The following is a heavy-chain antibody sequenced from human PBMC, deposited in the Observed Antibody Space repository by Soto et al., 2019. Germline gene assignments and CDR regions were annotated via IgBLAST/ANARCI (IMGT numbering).Heavy chain of an antibody. CDR1: GGSFSGYY. D-gene: IGHD6-6*01. CDR2: INQSGST. V-gene: IGHV4-34*01. J-gene: IGHJ1*01. CDR3: TRGRIAARLQH. Sequence: QVQLQQWGAGLLKPSETLSVTCAVYGGSFSGYYWTWIRQPPGKGLEWIGEINQSGSTSYNPSLKSRVTISVDTSKNQFSLKLTSVTAADTAMYYCTRGRIAARLQHRGQGTLVTVSS.